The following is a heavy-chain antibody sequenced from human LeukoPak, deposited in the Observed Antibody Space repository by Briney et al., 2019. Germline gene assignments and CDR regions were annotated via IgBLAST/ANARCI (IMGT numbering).Heavy chain of an antibody. CDR2: ISPSSTYT. V-gene: IGHV3-11*06. CDR3: ARGHYDMGV. J-gene: IGHJ6*02. Sequence: AGSLRLSCAASGFSFGDFYMTWIRQAPGKGLEWLSNISPSSTYTNFADSVKCRLTISRDNANNSLYLQMNSLRAEDTAVYYCARGHYDMGVWGQGTTVTVSS. CDR1: GFSFGDFY.